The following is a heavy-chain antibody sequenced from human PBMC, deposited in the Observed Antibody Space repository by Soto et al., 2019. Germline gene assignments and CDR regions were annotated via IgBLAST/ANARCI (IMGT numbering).Heavy chain of an antibody. J-gene: IGHJ4*02. Sequence: LRLSCAASGFSFSSDSMGWVRQAPGKGLEWVSSISSSGSFMNYADSVKGRFTISRDNAKNSLYLQMSGLKDEDTAVYYCARDPPTGTTLDWADSWGQGTLVTVSS. CDR2: ISSSGSFM. CDR3: ARDPPTGTTLDWADS. D-gene: IGHD1-7*01. V-gene: IGHV3-21*01. CDR1: GFSFSSDS.